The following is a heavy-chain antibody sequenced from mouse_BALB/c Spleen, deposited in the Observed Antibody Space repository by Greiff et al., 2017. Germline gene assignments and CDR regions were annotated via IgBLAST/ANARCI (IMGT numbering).Heavy chain of an antibody. CDR3: ARDGGDFDY. CDR1: GFTFTDYY. CDR2: IRNKANGYTT. V-gene: IGHV7-3*02. Sequence: DVKLMESGGGLVQPGGSLRLSCATSGFTFTDYYMSWVRQPPGKALEWLGFIRNKANGYTTEYSASVKGRFTISRDNSQSILYLQMNTLRAEDSATYYCARDGGDFDYWGQGTTLTVSS. J-gene: IGHJ2*01.